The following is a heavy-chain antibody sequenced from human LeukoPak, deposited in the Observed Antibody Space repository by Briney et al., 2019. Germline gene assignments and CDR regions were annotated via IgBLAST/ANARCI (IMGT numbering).Heavy chain of an antibody. D-gene: IGHD3-3*01. CDR1: GASFSGYY. CDR2: INHTGST. J-gene: IGHJ4*02. V-gene: IGHV4-34*01. CDR3: ASVPRRYYDFWSAYGVFDY. Sequence: PSETLSLTCAVYGASFSGYYWSWIRQPPGKGVEWIGEINHTGSTQYNPSLKSRVLMSVDPSKHQFSLRLSSVTAADTAVYYCASVPRRYYDFWSAYGVFDYWGQGTLVTVSS.